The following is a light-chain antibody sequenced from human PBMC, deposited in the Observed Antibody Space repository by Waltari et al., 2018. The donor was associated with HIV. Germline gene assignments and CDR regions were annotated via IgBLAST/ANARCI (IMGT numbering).Light chain of an antibody. J-gene: IGLJ2*01. CDR1: NSNVGSNS. V-gene: IGLV1-44*01. Sequence: QSVLTQPPSASGTPGQRVTHSCSGRNSNVGSNSVNWYRQVPGTAPKVLIYNNNQRPSGVPDRFSGSKSGNTASLAISGLRAEDEADYYCAVWDDSVSGEVVFGGGTKLPVL. CDR2: NNN. CDR3: AVWDDSVSGEVV.